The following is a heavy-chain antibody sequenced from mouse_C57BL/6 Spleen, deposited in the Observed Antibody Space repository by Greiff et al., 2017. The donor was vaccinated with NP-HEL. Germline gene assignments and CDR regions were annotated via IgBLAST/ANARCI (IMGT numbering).Heavy chain of an antibody. CDR2: IYPGDGDT. Sequence: VQLKESGPELVKPGASVKISCKASGYAFSSSWMNWVKQRPGKGLEWIGRIYPGDGDTNYNGKFKGKATLTADKSSSTAYMQLSSLTSEDSAVYFCARSSLLHDYWGQGTTLTVSS. D-gene: IGHD6-5*01. CDR1: GYAFSSSW. CDR3: ARSSLLHDY. V-gene: IGHV1-82*01. J-gene: IGHJ2*01.